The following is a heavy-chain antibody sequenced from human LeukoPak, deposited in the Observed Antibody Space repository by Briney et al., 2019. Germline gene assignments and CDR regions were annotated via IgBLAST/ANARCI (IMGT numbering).Heavy chain of an antibody. CDR1: GYTFTSYY. D-gene: IGHD3-10*01. Sequence: ASVKVSCKASGYTFTSYYMHWVRQAPGQELEWMGIINPSGGSTSYAQKFQGRVTMTRDTSTSTVYMELSSLRSEDTAVYSCARENTMVRAYYYYYYGMDVWGQGTTVTASS. CDR2: INPSGGST. J-gene: IGHJ6*02. V-gene: IGHV1-46*01. CDR3: ARENTMVRAYYYYYYGMDV.